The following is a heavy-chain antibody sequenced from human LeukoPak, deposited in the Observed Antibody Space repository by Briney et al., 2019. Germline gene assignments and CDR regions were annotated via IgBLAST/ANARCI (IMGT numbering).Heavy chain of an antibody. CDR3: ARGTDTKPFWSGYWVDV. CDR2: ISYDESNK. D-gene: IGHD3-3*01. J-gene: IGHJ6*02. CDR1: GFTFSSYG. V-gene: IGHV3-30*03. Sequence: GGSLRLSCAASGFTFSSYGMHWVRQAPGKGLDWVAVISYDESNKYYADSVKGRFTISRDNSKNTLYLQMNSLRGEDTAMYYCARGTDTKPFWSGYWVDVWGQGTTVTVSS.